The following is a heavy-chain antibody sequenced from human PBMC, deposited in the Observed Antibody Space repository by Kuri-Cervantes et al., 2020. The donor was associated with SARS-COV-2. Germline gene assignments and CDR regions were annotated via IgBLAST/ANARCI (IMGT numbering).Heavy chain of an antibody. J-gene: IGHJ5*02. CDR2: ISWNSGSI. D-gene: IGHD1-14*01. CDR3: ARSTYNNWFDP. CDR1: GFTFDDYA. Sequence: SLRLSCAASGFTFDDYAMHWVRQAPGKGLEWVSGISWNSGSIGYADSVKGRFTISRDNAKNSLYLQMNSLRAEDTALYHCARSTYNNWFDPWGQGTLVTVSS. V-gene: IGHV3-9*01.